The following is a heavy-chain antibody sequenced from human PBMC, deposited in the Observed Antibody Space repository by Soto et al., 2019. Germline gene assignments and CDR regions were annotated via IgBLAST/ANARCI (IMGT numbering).Heavy chain of an antibody. J-gene: IGHJ4*02. CDR2: IWYDGSNK. D-gene: IGHD3-10*01. CDR3: ATLAGGGFGEPDLFDY. V-gene: IGHV3-33*01. Sequence: QVQLVESGGGVVQPGRSLRLSCAASGFTFSSYGMHWVRQAPGKGLEWVAVIWYDGSNKYYADSVKGRFTISRDNSKNTLYLQMNSLRAEDTAVYYCATLAGGGFGEPDLFDYWGQGTLVTVSS. CDR1: GFTFSSYG.